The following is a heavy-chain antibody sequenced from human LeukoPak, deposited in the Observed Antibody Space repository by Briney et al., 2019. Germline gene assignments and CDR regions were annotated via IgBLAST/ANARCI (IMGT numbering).Heavy chain of an antibody. D-gene: IGHD4-23*01. CDR3: ARPRRWYHYHPPDY. CDR2: IWYDGSNK. CDR1: GFTFSSYG. J-gene: IGHJ4*02. Sequence: GSLRLSCAASGFTFSSYGMHWVRQAPGKGLEWVAVIWYDGSNKYYADSVKGRFTISGDNSKNTLYLQMNSLRAEDTAVYYCARPRRWYHYHPPDYWGQGTLVTVSS. V-gene: IGHV3-33*08.